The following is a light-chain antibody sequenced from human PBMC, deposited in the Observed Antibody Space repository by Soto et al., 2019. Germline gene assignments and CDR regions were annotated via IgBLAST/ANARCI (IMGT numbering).Light chain of an antibody. Sequence: DLQMTQSPSTLSSSLGDSVTITCRASQSISSWLAWYQQKPGKAPKLLIYKASSLESGVQSRFSGSGSGTEFTLTIRSLQPDDFATYYCKQYSSYETCGQGTKVDIK. J-gene: IGKJ1*01. CDR3: KQYSSYET. CDR1: QSISSW. CDR2: KAS. V-gene: IGKV1-5*03.